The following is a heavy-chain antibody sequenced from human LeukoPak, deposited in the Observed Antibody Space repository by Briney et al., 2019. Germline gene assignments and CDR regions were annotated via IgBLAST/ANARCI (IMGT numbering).Heavy chain of an antibody. J-gene: IGHJ4*02. CDR2: IYYSGST. V-gene: IGHV4-39*01. CDR1: GGSISSSSYY. Sequence: SETLSLTCTVSGGSISSSSYYWGWIRQPPGKGLEWIGSIYYSGSTCYNPSLKSRVTISVDTSKNQFSLKLSSVTAADTAVYYCARLRPTTIFGVVIIQHFDYWGQGTLVTVSS. D-gene: IGHD3-3*01. CDR3: ARLRPTTIFGVVIIQHFDY.